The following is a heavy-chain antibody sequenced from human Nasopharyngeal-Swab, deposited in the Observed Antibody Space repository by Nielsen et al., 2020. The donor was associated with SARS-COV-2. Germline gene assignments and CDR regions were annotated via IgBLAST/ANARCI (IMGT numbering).Heavy chain of an antibody. J-gene: IGHJ5*02. CDR3: TQDVLLWFGKLYGGNWFDP. CDR2: IYYSGST. Sequence: SETLSLTCTVSGGSISSSSYYWGWIRQPPGKGLEWIGSIYYSGSTYYNPSLKSRVTISVDTSKNQFSLKLSSVTAADTAVYYCTQDVLLWFGKLYGGNWFDPWGQGTLVTVSS. CDR1: GGSISSSSYY. D-gene: IGHD3-10*01. V-gene: IGHV4-39*01.